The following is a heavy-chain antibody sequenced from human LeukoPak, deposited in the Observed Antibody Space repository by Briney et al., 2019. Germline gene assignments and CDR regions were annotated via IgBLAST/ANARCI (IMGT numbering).Heavy chain of an antibody. D-gene: IGHD5-18*01. V-gene: IGHV1-2*02. CDR1: GYTFTGYY. J-gene: IGHJ3*02. CDR3: ARRSYGIRAFDI. CDR2: INPNSGGT. Sequence: ASVKVSCKASGYTFTGYYMHWVRQAPGQGLEWMGWINPNSGGTNYAQKFQGRVTMTRDTSISTAYMELSRLRSDDTAVYYCARRSYGIRAFDIWGRGTMVTVSS.